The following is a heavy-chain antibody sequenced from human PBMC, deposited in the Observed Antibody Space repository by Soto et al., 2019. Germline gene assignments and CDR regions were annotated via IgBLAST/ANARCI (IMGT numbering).Heavy chain of an antibody. V-gene: IGHV3-33*01. CDR2: IWYDGSNK. CDR3: ARDSVGMDV. CDR1: GFTFGIYG. Sequence: GGSLRLSCAASGFTFGIYGMHWVGQAPGKGLEWVAVIWYDGSNKYYADSVKGRFTISRDNSKNTLYLQMNSLRAEDTAVYYCARDSVGMDVWGQGTTVTVSS. D-gene: IGHD3-10*01. J-gene: IGHJ6*02.